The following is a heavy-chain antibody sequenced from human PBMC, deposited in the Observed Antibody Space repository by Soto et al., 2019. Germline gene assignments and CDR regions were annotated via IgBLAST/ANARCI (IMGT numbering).Heavy chain of an antibody. V-gene: IGHV4-39*01. D-gene: IGHD4-17*01. CDR2: IYYSGST. CDR3: ATTTVTRNDY. Sequence: QLQLQESGSGLVKPSETQSLTCTVSGGSISRSSFYWGWIRQPPGKGLEWIGSIYYSGSTYYNPSLKSRITISVDTSNNQFSLKLSSVTAADTAVYYCATTTVTRNDYWGQGTLVTVSS. J-gene: IGHJ4*02. CDR1: GGSISRSSFY.